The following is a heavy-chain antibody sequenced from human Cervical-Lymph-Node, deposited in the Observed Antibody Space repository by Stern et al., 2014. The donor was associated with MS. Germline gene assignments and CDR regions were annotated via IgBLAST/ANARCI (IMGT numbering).Heavy chain of an antibody. CDR3: AVGRRGTEYSSSWYL. D-gene: IGHD6-13*01. J-gene: IGHJ4*02. V-gene: IGHV1-69*01. CDR2: IIPIFGTT. Sequence: VQLVESGAEVKKPGASVKVSCKASGGTFSSYAISWVRQAPGQGLEWMGGIIPIFGTTNYAQKFQGRVTITADESTSTAYMELSSLRSEDTAVYYCAVGRRGTEYSSSWYLWGQGTLVTVSS. CDR1: GGTFSSYA.